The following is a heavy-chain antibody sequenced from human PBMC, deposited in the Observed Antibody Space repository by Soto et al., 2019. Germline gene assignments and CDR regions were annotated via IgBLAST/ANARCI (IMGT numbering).Heavy chain of an antibody. V-gene: IGHV3-23*01. CDR1: GFTFSSYS. CDR2: ISGSAGST. J-gene: IGHJ4*02. CDR3: AKKTVCTTSTGYFDH. Sequence: EVQLLESGGGFVQPGGSLILAGVASGFTFSSYSMSWARQAPGKGLEWVSAISGSAGSTYYADSVKGRFTISRDNSKNTLFLQMDSLRAQDTALYYCAKKTVCTTSTGYFDHWGEGTLVTVSS. D-gene: IGHD3-9*01.